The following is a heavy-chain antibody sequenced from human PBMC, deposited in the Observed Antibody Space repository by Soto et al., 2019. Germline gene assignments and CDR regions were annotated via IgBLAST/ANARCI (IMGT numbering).Heavy chain of an antibody. Sequence: GGSLRLSCEASGFTLATYTMNWVRQASGKGLEWVSSITSSSGHIYYADSVKGRFTISRDNARNSLYLQMNSLRAEDTAVYYCVRERGLSSFYGMDVWGQGTTVTVSS. J-gene: IGHJ6*02. CDR2: ITSSSGHI. CDR3: VRERGLSSFYGMDV. CDR1: GFTLATYT. V-gene: IGHV3-21*01. D-gene: IGHD3-10*01.